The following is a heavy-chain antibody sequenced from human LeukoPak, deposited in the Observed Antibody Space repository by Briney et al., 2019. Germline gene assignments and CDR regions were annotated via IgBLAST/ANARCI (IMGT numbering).Heavy chain of an antibody. J-gene: IGHJ5*02. CDR1: GGSISSGDYY. CDR2: IYYSGST. D-gene: IGHD3-10*01. Sequence: PSETLSLTCTVSGGSISSGDYYWSWIRQPPGKGLEWIGYIYYSGSTYYNPSLKSRVTMSVDTSKNQFSLKLSSVTAADTAVYYCARDWVYGSGSYYGWFDPWGQGTLVTVSS. CDR3: ARDWVYGSGSYYGWFDP. V-gene: IGHV4-30-4*01.